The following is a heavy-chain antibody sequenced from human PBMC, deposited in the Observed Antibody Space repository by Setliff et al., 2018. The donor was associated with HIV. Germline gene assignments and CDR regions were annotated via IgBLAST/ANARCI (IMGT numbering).Heavy chain of an antibody. CDR3: ATSTLGWSDDAFDI. J-gene: IGHJ3*02. CDR2: MNPNSGNT. V-gene: IGHV1-8*02. D-gene: IGHD2-21*01. Sequence: ASVKVSCKASGYTFSSYDINWVRQATGQGLEWMGWMNPNSGNTGYAQKFQGRVTMTRDTAIITAYMELRRLKSEDTAVYYCATSTLGWSDDAFDIWGQGTMVTVSS. CDR1: GYTFSSYD.